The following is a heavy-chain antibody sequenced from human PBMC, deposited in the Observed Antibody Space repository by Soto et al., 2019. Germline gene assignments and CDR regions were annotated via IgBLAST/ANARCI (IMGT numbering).Heavy chain of an antibody. CDR3: ARGGYYYGSGSRPHLPFDY. CDR1: GGSISSGGYS. V-gene: IGHV4-30-2*01. Sequence: QLQLQESGSGLVKPSQTLSLTCAVSGGSISSGGYSWSWIRQPPGKGLEWIGYIYHSGSTYYNPSLKSRVTISVDRSKNQFSLKLSSVTAADTAVYYCARGGYYYGSGSRPHLPFDYWGQGTLVTVSS. J-gene: IGHJ4*02. CDR2: IYHSGST. D-gene: IGHD3-10*01.